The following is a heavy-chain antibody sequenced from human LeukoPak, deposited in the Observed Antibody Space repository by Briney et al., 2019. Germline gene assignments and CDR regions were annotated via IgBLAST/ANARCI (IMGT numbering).Heavy chain of an antibody. V-gene: IGHV3-30*02. CDR1: GFIFSSYG. Sequence: GGSLRLSCAASGFIFSSYGMSWVRQAPGKGLEWVAFIRYDGSNKYYADSVKGRFTISRDNSKNTLYLQMNSLRAEDTAVYYCAKDRNTMIVSYFDYWGQGTLVTVSS. CDR2: IRYDGSNK. CDR3: AKDRNTMIVSYFDY. J-gene: IGHJ4*02. D-gene: IGHD3-22*01.